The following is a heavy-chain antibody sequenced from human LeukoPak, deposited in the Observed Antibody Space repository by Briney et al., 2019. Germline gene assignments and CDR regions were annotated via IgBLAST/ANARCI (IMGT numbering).Heavy chain of an antibody. J-gene: IGHJ6*03. V-gene: IGHV1-2*02. Sequence: ASVEVSCKASGYTFTGYYMHWVRQAPGQGLEWMGWINPNSGGTNYAQKFQGRVTMTRDTSISTAYMELSRLRSDDTAVYYCARDPRSWDIVVLYYMDVWGKGTTVTVSS. CDR3: ARDPRSWDIVVLYYMDV. CDR2: INPNSGGT. D-gene: IGHD2-2*01. CDR1: GYTFTGYY.